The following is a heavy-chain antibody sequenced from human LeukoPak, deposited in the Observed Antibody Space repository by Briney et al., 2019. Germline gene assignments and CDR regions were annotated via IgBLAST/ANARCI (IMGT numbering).Heavy chain of an antibody. CDR2: IKQDGSEK. V-gene: IGHV3-7*03. CDR1: GFTFSSYW. CDR3: AKDKAEYYFDY. J-gene: IGHJ4*02. Sequence: GGSLRLSCAASGFTFSSYWMSWVRQAPGKGLEWVANIKQDGSEKYYVDSVKGRFTISRDNSKNTLYLQMNSLRAEDTAVYYCAKDKAEYYFDYWGQGTLVTVSS. D-gene: IGHD6-13*01.